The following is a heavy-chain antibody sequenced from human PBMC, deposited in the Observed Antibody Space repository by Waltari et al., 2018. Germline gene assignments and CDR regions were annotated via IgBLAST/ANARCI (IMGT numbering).Heavy chain of an antibody. J-gene: IGHJ4*02. CDR1: GYSIIDGYY. D-gene: IGHD5-12*01. CDR3: ARVDV. Sequence: QVQLQESGPGLVKPSETLSLTCVVSGYSIIDGYYWGWIRQTPGKGLEWMGSIYHNGSTHFNPSFKSRVSLSVDTAKNQFSLKLNSATVADTAKYYCARVDVWGRGILVTVSS. V-gene: IGHV4-38-2*01. CDR2: IYHNGST.